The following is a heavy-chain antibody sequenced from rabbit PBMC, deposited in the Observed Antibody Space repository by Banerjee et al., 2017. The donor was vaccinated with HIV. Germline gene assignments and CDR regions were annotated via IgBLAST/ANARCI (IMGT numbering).Heavy chain of an antibody. D-gene: IGHD6-1*01. CDR1: GLSFSSYY. V-gene: IGHV1S40*01. CDR3: ARGSRAGVVYAYPTRLDL. Sequence: QSLEESGGDLVKPGASLTLTCTASGLSFSSYYMCWVRQAPGKGLEWIGCIYTGSGNTYYATWVNGRFTITSNTNQNTVDLRMTSLTAADTATYFCARGSRAGVVYAYPTRLDLWGPGTLVTVS. CDR2: IYTGSGNT. J-gene: IGHJ6*01.